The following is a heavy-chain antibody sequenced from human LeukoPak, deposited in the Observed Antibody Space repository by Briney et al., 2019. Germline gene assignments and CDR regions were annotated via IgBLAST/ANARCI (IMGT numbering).Heavy chain of an antibody. CDR1: GGSISTFY. CDR2: IFYNGSS. J-gene: IGHJ4*02. V-gene: IGHV4-59*01. Sequence: SETLSLTCTVSGGSISTFYWSWIRQPPGKGLEWIGYIFYNGSSNHNPSLNSRLTISVDTSTNQFSLKLNSVTAADTAVYYCARGFRGDNFDYWGQGTLVTVSS. CDR3: ARGFRGDNFDY. D-gene: IGHD7-27*01.